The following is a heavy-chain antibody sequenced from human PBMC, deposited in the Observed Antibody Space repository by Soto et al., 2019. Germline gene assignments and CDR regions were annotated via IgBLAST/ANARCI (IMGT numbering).Heavy chain of an antibody. D-gene: IGHD3-9*01. Sequence: PSQTLSLTWSVAVGSSSSYYWSWISQHPEKGLEWIGYIFYSGKIDYNPSLKSRVTMSVDMSKNQISLKLTSVSAADTAVYSCARLFLLHYDFFTGSPYWYFNLRGRGTLVTVS. CDR1: VGSSSSYY. J-gene: IGHJ2*01. CDR2: IFYSGKI. V-gene: IGHV4-59*01. CDR3: ARLFLLHYDFFTGSPYWYFNL.